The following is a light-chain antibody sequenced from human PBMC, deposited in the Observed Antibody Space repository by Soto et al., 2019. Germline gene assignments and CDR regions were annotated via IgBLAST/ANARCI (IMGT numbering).Light chain of an antibody. CDR3: QQRSNWPPIT. CDR2: DAS. CDR1: QSVSSY. V-gene: IGKV3-11*01. Sequence: EIVLTQSPATLSLSPGERATLSCRASQSVSSYLACYQQKPGQAPRLLIYDASNRATGIPARFSGSGSGTEVTLTISSLEPEDFAVYYCQQRSNWPPITFGQGTRLEIK. J-gene: IGKJ5*01.